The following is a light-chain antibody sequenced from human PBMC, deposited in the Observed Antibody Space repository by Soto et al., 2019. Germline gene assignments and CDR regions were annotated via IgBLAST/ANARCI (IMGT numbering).Light chain of an antibody. V-gene: IGKV1-5*03. CDR1: QSISNW. Sequence: DIRMTQSPTTLPASVGDRVTITCRASQSISNWLAWYQQKPGKAPKLLIYKASSLESGVPSRFSGSGSGTEFTLTISSLQPDDFATYYCQQYNSYSGTFGQGTKVDIK. CDR3: QQYNSYSGT. J-gene: IGKJ1*01. CDR2: KAS.